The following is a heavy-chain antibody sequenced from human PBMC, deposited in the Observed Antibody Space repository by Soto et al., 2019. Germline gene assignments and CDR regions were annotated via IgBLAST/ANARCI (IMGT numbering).Heavy chain of an antibody. CDR3: AGDRRSMRVVAETFDI. V-gene: IGHV1-18*01. Sequence: QVQLVQSGAEVKKPGASVKVSCKASGYTFTSYGISWVRQAPGQGLEWMGWISPYNGNTNYAQKVQGRVTMTTDTSPSTAYMELRRLRSDDTAVYYCAGDRRSMRVVAETFDIWGQGTMVTVSS. D-gene: IGHD3-22*01. J-gene: IGHJ3*02. CDR2: ISPYNGNT. CDR1: GYTFTSYG.